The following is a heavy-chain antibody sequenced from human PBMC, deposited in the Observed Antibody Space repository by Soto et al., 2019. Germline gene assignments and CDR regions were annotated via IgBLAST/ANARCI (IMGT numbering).Heavy chain of an antibody. Sequence: PSETLSLTCTVSGGSISGYSWTWIRQPPGTGLEWIGEINHTGSTNYNPSLKSRVTISVDTSKNQFSLKLTSVTAADTAVYYCGRDKITSYFDYWGEGILVTVP. J-gene: IGHJ4*02. CDR3: GRDKITSYFDY. CDR1: GGSISGYS. V-gene: IGHV4-34*01. D-gene: IGHD3-10*01. CDR2: INHTGST.